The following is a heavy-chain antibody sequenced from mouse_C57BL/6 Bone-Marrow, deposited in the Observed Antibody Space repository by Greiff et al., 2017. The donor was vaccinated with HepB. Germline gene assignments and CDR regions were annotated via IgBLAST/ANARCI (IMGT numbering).Heavy chain of an antibody. V-gene: IGHV5-16*01. D-gene: IGHD1-1*01. CDR2: INHDGSST. Sequence: EVMLVESEGGLVQPGSSMKLSCTASGFTFSDYYMAWVRQVPEKGLEWVANINHDGSSTYYLDSLKSRFIISRDNAKNILYLQMSSLKSEDTATYYCARERNSSYDAMDYWGQGTSVTVSS. J-gene: IGHJ4*01. CDR3: ARERNSSYDAMDY. CDR1: GFTFSDYY.